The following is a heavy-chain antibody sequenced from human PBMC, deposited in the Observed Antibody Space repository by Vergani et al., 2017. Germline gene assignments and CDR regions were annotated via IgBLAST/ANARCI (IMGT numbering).Heavy chain of an antibody. D-gene: IGHD3-22*01. J-gene: IGHJ4*02. CDR3: ARVSYDSSGYYNTEYYFDY. CDR2: ISSSSSYT. V-gene: IGHV3-11*06. Sequence: QVQLVESGGGLVKPGGSLRLSCAASGFTFSAYYMSWIRQAPGKGLEWVSYISSSSSYTNYADSVKGRFTISRDNAKNSLYLQMNSLRAEDTAVYYCARVSYDSSGYYNTEYYFDYWGQGTLVTVSS. CDR1: GFTFSAYY.